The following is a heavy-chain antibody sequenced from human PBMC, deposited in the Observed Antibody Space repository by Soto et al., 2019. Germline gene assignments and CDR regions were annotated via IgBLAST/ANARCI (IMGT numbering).Heavy chain of an antibody. CDR3: AVSNHHGSGSPYDY. CDR1: GFTFSDRA. D-gene: IGHD3-10*01. J-gene: IGHJ4*02. V-gene: IGHV3-23*01. CDR2: LTPHGFST. Sequence: EVQLLESGGYLVQPGGSLRLSCAASGFTFSDRAMTWVRQAPGKRLESLSALTPHGFSTYYTDSVRCRFALSRADSKNTIYLPLNNLRPEDTPTYSCAVSNHHGSGSPYDYWGQGTVVAVSS.